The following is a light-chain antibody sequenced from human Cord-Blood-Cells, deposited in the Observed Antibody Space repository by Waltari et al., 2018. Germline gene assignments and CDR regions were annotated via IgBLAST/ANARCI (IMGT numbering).Light chain of an antibody. J-gene: IGLJ3*02. Sequence: NFMLTQPHSVSESPGKTVTISCTRRSGSIASNYVQWYKQRPGSSPTTVIYEDNQRPSGVPDRFSGSIDSSSNSASLTISGLKTEDEADYYCQSYDSSNRVFGGGTKLTVL. V-gene: IGLV6-57*01. CDR3: QSYDSSNRV. CDR1: SGSIASNY. CDR2: EDN.